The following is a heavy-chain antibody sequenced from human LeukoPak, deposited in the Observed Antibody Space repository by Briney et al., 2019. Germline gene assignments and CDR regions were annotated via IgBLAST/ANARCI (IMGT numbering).Heavy chain of an antibody. CDR1: GFTINRNA. D-gene: IGHD6-19*01. J-gene: IGHJ4*02. CDR2: IGGSGDKT. V-gene: IGHV3-23*01. CDR3: VRRGDASSGWGDHDF. Sequence: GGSQRLSCAASGFTINRNAISWVRQAPGKGLEWVSTIGGSGDKTFYADSVKGRFTISRDNSKNMVHLQMNSLTGEDTALYYCVRRGDASSGWGDHDFWGQGALVTVSS.